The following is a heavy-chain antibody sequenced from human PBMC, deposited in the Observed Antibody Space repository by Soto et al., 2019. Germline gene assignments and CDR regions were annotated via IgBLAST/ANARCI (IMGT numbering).Heavy chain of an antibody. V-gene: IGHV4-4*07. J-gene: IGHJ6*02. CDR1: GGSISSHY. D-gene: IGHD1-26*01. Sequence: LSLTCTVSGGSISSHYWTWIRQPAGKGLEWIGRIYSTGSTNYNPSLESRVTMSVDTSKNQFSLTLSSVTAADTAVYYCAREKDYYFSALDVWGQGTTVTVSS. CDR2: IYSTGST. CDR3: AREKDYYFSALDV.